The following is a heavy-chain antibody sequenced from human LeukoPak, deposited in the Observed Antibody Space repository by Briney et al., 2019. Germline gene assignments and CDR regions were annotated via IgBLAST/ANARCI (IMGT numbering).Heavy chain of an antibody. CDR2: ISGSGGST. J-gene: IGHJ4*02. Sequence: PGGSLRLSCAASGFTFSSYAMSWVRQAPGKGLEWVSAISGSGGSTYYADSVKGRFTISRDNSKNTLYLQMNSLRAEDTAVYYCARETGYSSSWSIDYWGQGTLVTVSS. D-gene: IGHD6-13*01. V-gene: IGHV3-23*01. CDR1: GFTFSSYA. CDR3: ARETGYSSSWSIDY.